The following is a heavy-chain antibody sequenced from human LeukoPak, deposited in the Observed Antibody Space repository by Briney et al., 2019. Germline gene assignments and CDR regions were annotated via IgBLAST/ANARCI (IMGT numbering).Heavy chain of an antibody. J-gene: IGHJ4*02. Sequence: PGGSLRLSCAASGFTFSSYGMHWVRQAPGKGLEWVAAIWYDGSNKYYADSVKGRFTISRDNSKNTLYLQMNSLRAEDTAVYYCAREDIVVVPAATTFDYWGQGTLVTVSS. CDR2: IWYDGSNK. CDR3: AREDIVVVPAATTFDY. D-gene: IGHD2-2*01. V-gene: IGHV3-33*01. CDR1: GFTFSSYG.